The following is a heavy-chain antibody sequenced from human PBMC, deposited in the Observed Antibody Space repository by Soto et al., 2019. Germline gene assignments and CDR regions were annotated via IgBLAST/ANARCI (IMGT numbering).Heavy chain of an antibody. CDR1: GGSISINKYY. CDR2: LYYNGII. Sequence: ETLSLTCTVSGGSISINKYYWGWIRQPPGKGLEWIGSLYYNGIIYYNPSLKSRVIISGDTSKNQFSLKLSSVTDADTAVYYCGRHRGYAPVDYWGQGTQVTFSS. CDR3: GRHRGYAPVDY. V-gene: IGHV4-39*01. D-gene: IGHD5-12*01. J-gene: IGHJ4*02.